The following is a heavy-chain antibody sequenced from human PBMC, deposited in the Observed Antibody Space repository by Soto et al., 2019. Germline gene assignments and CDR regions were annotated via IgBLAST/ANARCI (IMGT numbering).Heavy chain of an antibody. J-gene: IGHJ4*02. Sequence: EVHLVESGGGLVKPGGSLRLSCAASGFTFSDYSLNWVRQAPGQGLEWVSSITSSSSYILYGDSVEGRFTIPRDNAKNSLYLQLTSLTAEDTAVYYCARGKAWSSTGSDNVFEYWGQGTLVTVSS. D-gene: IGHD3-10*01. V-gene: IGHV3-21*01. CDR1: GFTFSDYS. CDR3: ARGKAWSSTGSDNVFEY. CDR2: ITSSSSYI.